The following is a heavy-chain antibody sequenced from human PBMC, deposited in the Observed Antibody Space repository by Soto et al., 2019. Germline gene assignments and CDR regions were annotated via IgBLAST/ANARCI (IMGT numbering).Heavy chain of an antibody. CDR2: INPSGGST. J-gene: IGHJ4*02. CDR3: ARWPRITMASGEGFDY. CDR1: GYTFTSYY. V-gene: IGHV1-46*03. D-gene: IGHD3-10*01. Sequence: GASVKVSCKASGYTFTSYYMHWVRQAPGQGLEWMGIINPSGGSTSYAQKFQGRVTMTRDTSTSTVYMELSSLRSEDTAVYYCARWPRITMASGEGFDYWGQGTLVTVSS.